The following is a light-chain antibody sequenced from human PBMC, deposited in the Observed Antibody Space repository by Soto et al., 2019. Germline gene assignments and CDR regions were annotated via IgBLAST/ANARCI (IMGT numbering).Light chain of an antibody. J-gene: IGKJ1*01. Sequence: DIQMTQSPSTLSGSVGDRVTITCRASQTISSWLAWYQQKLGKAPKLLIYNASTLKSGVPSRFRGSGSGTEFTLTISSLQPDDFATYYCQHYNSYSEAFGQGTKVELK. CDR2: NAS. CDR1: QTISSW. CDR3: QHYNSYSEA. V-gene: IGKV1-5*03.